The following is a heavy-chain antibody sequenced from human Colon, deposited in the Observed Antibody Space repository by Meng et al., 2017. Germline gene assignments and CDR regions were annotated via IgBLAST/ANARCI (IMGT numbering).Heavy chain of an antibody. CDR1: GYSLSGYY. J-gene: IGHJ4*02. Sequence: QGEVVQCGGEGKKPGASVKVYCKASGYSLSGYYMHWVRQVPGQGLEWMGRINADSGGTNYAEKFQGRVTLTRDTSINTAYMEVTSLRSDDTAVYYCAKIHLGDSGLDYWGQGTLVTVSS. CDR3: AKIHLGDSGLDY. V-gene: IGHV1-2*06. CDR2: INADSGGT. D-gene: IGHD6-19*01.